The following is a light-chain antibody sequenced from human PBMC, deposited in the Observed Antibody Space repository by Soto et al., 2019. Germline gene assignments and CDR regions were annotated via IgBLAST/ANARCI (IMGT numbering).Light chain of an antibody. CDR1: QSISSW. V-gene: IGKV1-5*01. J-gene: IGKJ1*01. CDR3: QQYNSPPVT. Sequence: DIQMTQSPFTLSASVGDRVTITCRASQSISSWLAWYQQKPGKAPKLLIYDASSLESGVPSRFSGSGSGTEFTLTISSLQPDDFATYYCQQYNSPPVTFGQGTKVDIK. CDR2: DAS.